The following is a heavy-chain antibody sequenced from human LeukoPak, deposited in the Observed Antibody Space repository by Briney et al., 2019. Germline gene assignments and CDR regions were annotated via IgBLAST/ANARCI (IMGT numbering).Heavy chain of an antibody. J-gene: IGHJ4*02. CDR1: GFTLSNHW. D-gene: IGHD2/OR15-2a*01. V-gene: IGHV3-74*01. Sequence: PGGSLPLSRAASGFTLSNHWMHWVRQAPGKGLVWVSRISSDGSSTSYADSVKGRFTISSDNAENTLYLQMNSLRAEDTAVYYCARGYGYYAEYWGQGTLVTVSS. CDR3: ARGYGYYAEY. CDR2: ISSDGSST.